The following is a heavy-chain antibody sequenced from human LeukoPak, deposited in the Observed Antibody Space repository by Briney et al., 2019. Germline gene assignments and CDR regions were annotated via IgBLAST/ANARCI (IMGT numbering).Heavy chain of an antibody. J-gene: IGHJ4*02. CDR3: AKDIGRYGDYGYFDY. V-gene: IGHV3-9*01. Sequence: GRSLRLSCAASGFTFDDYAMHWVRQAPGKGLVWVSGISWNSGSIGYADSVKGRFTISRDNAKNSLYLQMNSLRAEDTALYYCAKDIGRYGDYGYFDYWGQGTLVTVSS. CDR2: ISWNSGSI. D-gene: IGHD4-17*01. CDR1: GFTFDDYA.